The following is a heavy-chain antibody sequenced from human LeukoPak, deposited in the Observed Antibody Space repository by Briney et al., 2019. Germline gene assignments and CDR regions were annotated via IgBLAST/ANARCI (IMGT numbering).Heavy chain of an antibody. Sequence: SETLSLTCTVSGGSISSGSYYWSWIRQPAGKGLEWIGRIYTSGSTNYNPSLKSRVTISVDTSKNQFSLKLSSVTAADTAVYYCARGSKWYGLDYWGQGTLVTVSS. V-gene: IGHV4-61*02. CDR2: IYTSGST. J-gene: IGHJ4*02. CDR3: ARGSKWYGLDY. D-gene: IGHD2-15*01. CDR1: GGSISSGSYY.